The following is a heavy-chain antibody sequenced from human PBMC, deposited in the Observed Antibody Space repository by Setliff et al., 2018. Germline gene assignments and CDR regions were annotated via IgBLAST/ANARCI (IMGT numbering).Heavy chain of an antibody. CDR3: ARGGTYSSGPLDY. Sequence: GGSLRLSCAASGFTFNTHAMHWVRQAPGKGLEYVSSISSSGGNIYYANSVKGRFIISRDNSKSTLFLQMGSLRAEDMSVYYCARGGTYSSGPLDYWGQGILVTVSS. D-gene: IGHD3-22*01. CDR2: ISSSGGNI. CDR1: GFTFNTHA. J-gene: IGHJ4*02. V-gene: IGHV3-64*01.